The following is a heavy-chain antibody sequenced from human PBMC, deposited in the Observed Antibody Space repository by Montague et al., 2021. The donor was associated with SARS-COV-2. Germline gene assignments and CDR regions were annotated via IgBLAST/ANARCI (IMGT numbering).Heavy chain of an antibody. J-gene: IGHJ6*02. Sequence: SETLSLTCTVSGGSISSYYWSWIRQPQGKGLEWIGYIYYSGSTNYNPSLKSRVTISVDTSKNQFSLKLSSVTAADTAVYYCARRRLTLLWYGMDFWGQGTTVTVSS. CDR2: IYYSGST. CDR1: GGSISSYY. V-gene: IGHV4-59*08. D-gene: IGHD3-10*01. CDR3: ARRRLTLLWYGMDF.